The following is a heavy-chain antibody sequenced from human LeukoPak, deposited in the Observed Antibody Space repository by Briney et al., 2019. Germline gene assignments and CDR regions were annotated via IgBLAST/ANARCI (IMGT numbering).Heavy chain of an antibody. CDR3: ARDQNYYGSGKYLGYVDS. J-gene: IGHJ4*02. D-gene: IGHD3-10*01. V-gene: IGHV1-69*04. CDR2: IIPSIEIA. Sequence: GASVKVSCKAYGGAFTIHGISWVRQAPGQGLEWMGRIIPSIEIANYAQRFQGRVTITADRSTTTAYMELTRLTPEDTAVYYCARDQNYYGSGKYLGYVDSWGQGTLVTVSS. CDR1: GGAFTIHG.